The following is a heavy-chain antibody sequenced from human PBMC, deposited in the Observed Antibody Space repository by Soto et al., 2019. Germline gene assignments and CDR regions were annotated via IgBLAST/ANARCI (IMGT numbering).Heavy chain of an antibody. CDR3: ARDKNTGLFDY. D-gene: IGHD2-8*02. J-gene: IGHJ4*02. Sequence: SETLSLTCAVYGGSFSGYYWTWIRQPPGTGLEWIGEINHSGSTNYNPSLKSRVTISVDTSKNQFSLKLTSVTASDTAVYYCARDKNTGLFDYWGQGTLVT. CDR2: INHSGST. CDR1: GGSFSGYY. V-gene: IGHV4-34*01.